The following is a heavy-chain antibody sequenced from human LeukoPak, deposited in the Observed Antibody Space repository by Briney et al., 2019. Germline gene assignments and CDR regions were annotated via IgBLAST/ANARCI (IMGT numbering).Heavy chain of an antibody. CDR1: GGSISSGDYY. Sequence: SETLSLTCAVSGGSISSGDYYWSWIRQPPGKGLEWIGYIYYSGSTYYNPSLKSRVTISVDTSKNQFSLKLSSVTAADTAVYYCARVRRFCISPSCYLFCFDPGGREPVVT. CDR3: ARVRRFCISPSCYLFCFDP. CDR2: IYYSGST. D-gene: IGHD2-2*01. V-gene: IGHV4-30-4*08. J-gene: IGHJ5*02.